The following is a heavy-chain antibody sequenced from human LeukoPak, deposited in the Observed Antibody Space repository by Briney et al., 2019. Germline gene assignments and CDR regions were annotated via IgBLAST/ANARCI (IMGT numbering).Heavy chain of an antibody. CDR3: ARAPAALAAHYYMDV. Sequence: GASVKVSCKASGGTFSSYAISWVRQAPGQGLEWMGGIIPIFGTANYAQKFQGRVTITADESTSTAYMELSSLRSEDTAVYYSARAPAALAAHYYMDVWGKGTTVTVSS. J-gene: IGHJ6*03. CDR1: GGTFSSYA. CDR2: IIPIFGTA. V-gene: IGHV1-69*13. D-gene: IGHD6-6*01.